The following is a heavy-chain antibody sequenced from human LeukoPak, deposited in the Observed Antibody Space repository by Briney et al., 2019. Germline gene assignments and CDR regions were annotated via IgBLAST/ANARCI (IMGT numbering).Heavy chain of an antibody. Sequence: PSETLSLTCIVSGGXITNYYWSWIRQAPGKRPAWIGYIYYNGNTNYSSSLQSRVTISVDTSKNQFSLNLRSVTAADTAVYYCARGGWSLDYWGQGTLVTVSS. D-gene: IGHD6-19*01. CDR2: IYYNGNT. CDR3: ARGGWSLDY. V-gene: IGHV4-59*01. J-gene: IGHJ4*02. CDR1: GGXITNYY.